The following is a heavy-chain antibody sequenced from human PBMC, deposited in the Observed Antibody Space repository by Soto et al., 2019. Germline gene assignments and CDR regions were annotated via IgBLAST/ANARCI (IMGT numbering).Heavy chain of an antibody. D-gene: IGHD6-6*01. CDR1: GGSISSGDYY. J-gene: IGHJ6*02. Sequence: SETLSLTCTVSGGSISSGDYYWSWIRQPPGKGLEWIGYIYYSGSTYYNPSLKSRVTISVDTSKNQFSLKLSSVTAADTAVYYCARNFVEDLMDVWGQGTTVTVSS. CDR2: IYYSGST. V-gene: IGHV4-30-4*01. CDR3: ARNFVEDLMDV.